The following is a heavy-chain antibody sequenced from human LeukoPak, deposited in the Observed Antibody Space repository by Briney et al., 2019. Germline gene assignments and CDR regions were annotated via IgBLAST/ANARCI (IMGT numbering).Heavy chain of an antibody. D-gene: IGHD4-23*01. J-gene: IGHJ4*02. CDR2: IYTSGST. Sequence: SETLSLTCTVSGGSISSGSYYWSWIRQPAGKGLEWIGRIYTSGSTNYNPSLKSRVTISVDTSKNQFSLKLSSVTAADMAVYYCARAIRGGNYDYWGQGTLVTVSS. CDR3: ARAIRGGNYDY. CDR1: GGSISSGSYY. V-gene: IGHV4-61*02.